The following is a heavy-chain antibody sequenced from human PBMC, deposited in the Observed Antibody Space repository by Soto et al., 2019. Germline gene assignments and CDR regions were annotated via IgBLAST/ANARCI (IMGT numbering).Heavy chain of an antibody. CDR2: INAGNGNT. CDR3: ARDRVLGAAGTAYYYYGMDV. J-gene: IGHJ6*02. CDR1: GYTFTSYA. Sequence: ASVKVSCKASGYTFTSYAMHWVRQAPGQRLEWMGWINAGNGNTKYSQKFQGRVTITRDTSASTAYMELSSLRSEDTAVYYCARDRVLGAAGTAYYYYGMDVWGQGTTVTVSS. V-gene: IGHV1-3*01. D-gene: IGHD6-13*01.